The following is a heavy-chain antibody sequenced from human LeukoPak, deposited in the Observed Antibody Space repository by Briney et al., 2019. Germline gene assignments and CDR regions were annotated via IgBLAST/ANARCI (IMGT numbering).Heavy chain of an antibody. Sequence: SETLSLTCTVSGGSISSYYWSWIRQPPGKGLEWIGYIYYSGSTNYNPSLKSRVTISVDMSKNQFSLKLSSVTAADTAVYYCARHLGYCSSTSCYNYYYYYMDVWGKGTTVTISS. CDR2: IYYSGST. CDR3: ARHLGYCSSTSCYNYYYYYMDV. V-gene: IGHV4-59*08. J-gene: IGHJ6*03. CDR1: GGSISSYY. D-gene: IGHD2-2*02.